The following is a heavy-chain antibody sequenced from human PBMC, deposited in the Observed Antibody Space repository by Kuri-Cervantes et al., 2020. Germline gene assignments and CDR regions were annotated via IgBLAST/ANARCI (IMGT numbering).Heavy chain of an antibody. CDR2: IIPIFGTA. J-gene: IGHJ4*02. CDR3: AREGAVVPAAMGSHGNFDY. CDR1: GGTFSSYA. Sequence: SVKVSCKASGGTFSSYAISWVRQAPGQGLEWMGGIIPIFGTANYAQEFQGRVTITTDESTSTAYMELSSLRSEDTAVYYCAREGAVVPAAMGSHGNFDYWGQGTLVTVSS. D-gene: IGHD2-2*01. V-gene: IGHV1-69*05.